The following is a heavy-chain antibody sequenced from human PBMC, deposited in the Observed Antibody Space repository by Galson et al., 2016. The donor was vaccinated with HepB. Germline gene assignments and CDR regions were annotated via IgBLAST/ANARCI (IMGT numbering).Heavy chain of an antibody. CDR1: GGSISSGSHY. CDR3: AREYCNGGSCYPGVY. CDR2: IYTSGST. Sequence: TLSLTCTVSGGSISSGSHYWSWTRQPAGKGLEWIGRIYTSGSTNYNTSLKSRVTISVDTSKNQFSLKLSSVTAADTAVYYCAREYCNGGSCYPGVYWGQGTLVTVSS. V-gene: IGHV4-61*02. J-gene: IGHJ4*02. D-gene: IGHD2-15*01.